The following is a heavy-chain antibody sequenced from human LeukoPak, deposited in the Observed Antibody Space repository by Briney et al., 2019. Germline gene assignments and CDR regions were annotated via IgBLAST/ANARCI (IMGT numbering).Heavy chain of an antibody. CDR1: GGSISSSNYY. CDR3: ARTMEGYCSGGSCYQYSYYMDV. J-gene: IGHJ6*03. CDR2: IYYSGST. V-gene: IGHV4-39*07. D-gene: IGHD2-15*01. Sequence: SETLSLTCTVSGGSISSSNYYWGWIRQPPGRGLEWIGSIYYSGSTYYNPSLKSRVTISLDTSKNQFSLKLTSVTAADTAVYYCARTMEGYCSGGSCYQYSYYMDVWGKGTTVTVSS.